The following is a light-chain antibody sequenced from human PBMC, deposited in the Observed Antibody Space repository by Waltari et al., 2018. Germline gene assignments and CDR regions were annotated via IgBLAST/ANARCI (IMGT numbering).Light chain of an antibody. CDR2: AAS. CDR3: QQANTNTFPPT. V-gene: IGKV1-12*02. CDR1: QGISSW. J-gene: IGKJ1*01. Sequence: DIQMTQSPSSVSASVGDRVTITCRAGQGISSWLAWYQQKPGKAPKLLNYAASSLQSGVRTRFSGRGSGTHFTLTISSLQPEDFATYYCQQANTNTFPPTFGQGTKVEIK.